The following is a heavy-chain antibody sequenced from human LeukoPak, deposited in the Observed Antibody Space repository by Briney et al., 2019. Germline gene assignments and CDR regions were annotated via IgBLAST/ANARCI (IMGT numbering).Heavy chain of an antibody. V-gene: IGHV4-59*01. CDR1: GGSISSYY. CDR2: IYYSGST. J-gene: IGHJ5*02. CDR3: ARQLLYSWFDP. Sequence: PSETLSLTCTVSGGSISSYYWSWIRQPPGKGLEWIGYIYYSGSTNYNPSLKSRVTISVDTSKNQFSLKLSSVTAADTAVYYCARQLLYSWFDPWGQGTLVTVSS. D-gene: IGHD2-2*01.